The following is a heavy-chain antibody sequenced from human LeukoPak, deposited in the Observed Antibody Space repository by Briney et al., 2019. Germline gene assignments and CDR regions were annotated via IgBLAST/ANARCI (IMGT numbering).Heavy chain of an antibody. CDR1: GYTFTSYD. Sequence: GASVKVSCKASGYTFTSYDINWVRQATGQGLEWMGWMNPNSGNTGYAQKFQGRVTMTRNTSISTAYMELSSLRSEDTAVYYCARGWSGYSSSWEYWFDPWGQGTLVTVSS. CDR3: ARGWSGYSSSWEYWFDP. CDR2: MNPNSGNT. V-gene: IGHV1-8*01. J-gene: IGHJ5*02. D-gene: IGHD6-13*01.